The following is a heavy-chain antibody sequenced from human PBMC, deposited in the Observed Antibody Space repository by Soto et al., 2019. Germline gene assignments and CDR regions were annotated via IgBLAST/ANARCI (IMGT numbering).Heavy chain of an antibody. CDR2: ISSRGGRT. D-gene: IGHD4-17*01. CDR1: GFTFNSYA. CDR3: AKDHGPYGDGLDY. V-gene: IGHV3-23*04. J-gene: IGHJ4*02. Sequence: EVQLVESGGGLVQPGGSLRLSCAASGFTFNSYAMSWVRQAPGKGLEWVSAISSRGGRTHYADSVKGRFTISRDNSKNTLYLQVNSLRAEDTAVYYCAKDHGPYGDGLDYWGQGTLVTVSS.